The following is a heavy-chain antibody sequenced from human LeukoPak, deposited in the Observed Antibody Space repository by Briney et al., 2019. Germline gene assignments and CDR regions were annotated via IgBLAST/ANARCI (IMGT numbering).Heavy chain of an antibody. CDR2: ISGGGDST. CDR1: GFTFSSYA. V-gene: IGHV3-23*01. CDR3: AKDEVYYYDSSDDY. D-gene: IGHD3-22*01. Sequence: PGGSLRLSCAASGFTFSSYAMSWVRQAPGKGLEWVSTISGGGDSTYYADSVKGRFTISRDNSKNTLYLQMNSLRAEDTAVYYCAKDEVYYYDSSDDYWGQGTLVTVSS. J-gene: IGHJ4*02.